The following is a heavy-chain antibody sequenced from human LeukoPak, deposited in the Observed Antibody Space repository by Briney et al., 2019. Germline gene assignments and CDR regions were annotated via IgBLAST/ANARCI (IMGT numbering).Heavy chain of an antibody. J-gene: IGHJ5*02. CDR1: GFTFSSYS. CDR3: ARSSIAVAVTGWFDP. D-gene: IGHD6-19*01. V-gene: IGHV3-48*01. Sequence: GGSLRLSCAASGFTFSSYSMNWVRQAPGKGLEWVSYISSSSSTIYYADSVKGRFTISRDNAKNSLYLQMNSLRAEETAVYYCARSSIAVAVTGWFDPWGQGTLVTVSS. CDR2: ISSSSSTI.